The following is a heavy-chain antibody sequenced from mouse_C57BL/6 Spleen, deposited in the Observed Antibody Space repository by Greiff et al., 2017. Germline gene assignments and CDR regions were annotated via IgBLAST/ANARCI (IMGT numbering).Heavy chain of an antibody. CDR2: IDPSDSYT. V-gene: IGHV1-50*01. CDR1: GYTFTSYW. Sequence: QVQLQQPGAELVKPGASVKLSCKASGYTFTSYWMQWVKQRPGQGLEWIGEIDPSDSYTNYNQKFKGKATLTVDTSSSTADMQLSSLTSEDSAVYYCARWGSSPWFAYWGQGTLVTVSA. D-gene: IGHD1-1*01. CDR3: ARWGSSPWFAY. J-gene: IGHJ3*01.